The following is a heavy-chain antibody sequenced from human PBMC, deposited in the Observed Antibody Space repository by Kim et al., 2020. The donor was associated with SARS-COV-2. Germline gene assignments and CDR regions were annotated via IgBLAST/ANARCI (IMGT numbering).Heavy chain of an antibody. J-gene: IGHJ5*02. D-gene: IGHD5-12*01. CDR3: ARAVHRYSGYDQAT. V-gene: IGHV3-74*01. Sequence: ANSGAGRFTLSRDNAKNTLYLRMTSLRAEDTAVYYCARAVHRYSGYDQATWGQGTLVTVSS.